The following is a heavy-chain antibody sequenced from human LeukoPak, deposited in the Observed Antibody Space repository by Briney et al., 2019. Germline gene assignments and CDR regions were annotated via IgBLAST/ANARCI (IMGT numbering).Heavy chain of an antibody. CDR3: AKGGGYCSGGSCYPPRWFDP. J-gene: IGHJ5*02. Sequence: GGPLRLSCGASGFTFSSYAMSWVRQAPGKGLEWVSIISGSGGSTHYADSVKGRFTISRDDSKNTLYLQMNSLRAEDTAVYYCAKGGGYCSGGSCYPPRWFDPWGQGTLVTVSS. V-gene: IGHV3-23*01. CDR1: GFTFSSYA. D-gene: IGHD2-15*01. CDR2: ISGSGGST.